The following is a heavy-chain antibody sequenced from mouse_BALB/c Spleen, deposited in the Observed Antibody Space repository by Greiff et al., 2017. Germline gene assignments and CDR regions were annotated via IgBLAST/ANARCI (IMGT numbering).Heavy chain of an antibody. CDR2: ISSGGST. V-gene: IGHV5-6-5*01. J-gene: IGHJ2*01. Sequence: DVHLVESGGGLVKPGGSLKLSCAASGFTFSSYAMSWVRQTPEKRLEWVASISSGGSTYYPDSVKGRFTISRDNARNILYLQMSSLRSEDTAMYYCAREDFFDYWGQGTTLTVSS. CDR1: GFTFSSYA. CDR3: AREDFFDY.